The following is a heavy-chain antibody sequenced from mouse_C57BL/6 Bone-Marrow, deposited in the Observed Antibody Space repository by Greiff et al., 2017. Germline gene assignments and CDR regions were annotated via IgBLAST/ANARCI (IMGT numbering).Heavy chain of an antibody. D-gene: IGHD2-4*01. CDR2: INPSNGGT. Sequence: QVQLQQSGAELVKPGASVKLSCKASGYTFTSYYMYWVKQRPGQGLEWIGEINPSNGGTNFNEKFKSKATLTVDKSSSTAYMQLSSLTSEDSAVYYCTRSGDYGDYYYAMDYLGQGTSVTVSS. V-gene: IGHV1S81*02. J-gene: IGHJ4*01. CDR3: TRSGDYGDYYYAMDY. CDR1: GYTFTSYY.